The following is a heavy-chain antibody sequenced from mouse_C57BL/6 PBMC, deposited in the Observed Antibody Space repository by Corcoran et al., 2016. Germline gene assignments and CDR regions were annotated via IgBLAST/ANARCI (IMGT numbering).Heavy chain of an antibody. V-gene: IGHV9-3*01. CDR1: GYTFTTYG. CDR2: INTYSGVP. J-gene: IGHJ4*01. D-gene: IGHD1-1*01. CDR3: ARDYYGSSSYYYAMDY. Sequence: QIQLVQSGPELKKPGETVKISCKASGYTFTTYGMSWVKQAPGKGLKWMGWINTYSGVPTYADDFKGRFAFSLETSASTAYLQINNLKNEDTATYFCARDYYGSSSYYYAMDYWGQGTSVTVSS.